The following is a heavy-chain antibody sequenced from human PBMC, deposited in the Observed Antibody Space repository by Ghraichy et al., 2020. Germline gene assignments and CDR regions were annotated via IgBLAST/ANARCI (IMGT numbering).Heavy chain of an antibody. D-gene: IGHD2-2*01. CDR2: ISAYNGNT. V-gene: IGHV1-18*01. CDR1: GYTFTSYG. Sequence: ASVKVSCKASGYTFTSYGISWVRQAPGQGLEWMGWISAYNGNTNYAQKLQGRVTMTTDTSTSTAYMELRSLRSDDTAVYYCARRYCSSTSCYSYNWFDPWGQGTLVTVSS. CDR3: ARRYCSSTSCYSYNWFDP. J-gene: IGHJ5*02.